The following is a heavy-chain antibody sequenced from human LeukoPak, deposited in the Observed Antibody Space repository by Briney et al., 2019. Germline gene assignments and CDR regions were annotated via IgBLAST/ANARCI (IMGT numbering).Heavy chain of an antibody. V-gene: IGHV1-2*02. CDR3: ARDLGAVAGTGSAFDI. CDR2: INPNSGGT. Sequence: ASVKVSCKASGYTFTGYYMPWVRQAPGQGLEWMGWINPNSGGTNYAQKFQGRVTMTRDTSISTAYMELSRLRSDDTAVYYCARDLGAVAGTGSAFDIWGQGTMVTVSS. D-gene: IGHD6-19*01. CDR1: GYTFTGYY. J-gene: IGHJ3*02.